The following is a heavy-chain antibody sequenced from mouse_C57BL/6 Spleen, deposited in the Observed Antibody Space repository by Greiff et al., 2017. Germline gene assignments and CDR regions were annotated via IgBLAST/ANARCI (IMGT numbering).Heavy chain of an antibody. Sequence: EVHLVESGGGLVKPGGSLKLSCAASGFTFSSYAMSWVRQTPEKRLEWVATISDGGSYTYYPDNVKGRFTSSRDNAKNNLYLQMSHLKSEDTAKYYCAWRGWLLGYFDVWGTGTTVTVSS. CDR3: AWRGWLLGYFDV. V-gene: IGHV5-4*01. D-gene: IGHD2-3*01. CDR2: ISDGGSYT. J-gene: IGHJ1*03. CDR1: GFTFSSYA.